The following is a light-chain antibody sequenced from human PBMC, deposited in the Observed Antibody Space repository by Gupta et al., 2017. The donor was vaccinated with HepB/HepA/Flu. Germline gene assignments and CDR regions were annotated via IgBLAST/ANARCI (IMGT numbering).Light chain of an antibody. CDR2: KVS. V-gene: IGKV2-30*01. CDR1: QSLVYSDGNTY. Sequence: DVVMTQSPLSLPVTLGQPASIYCRSSQSLVYSDGNTYLNWFQQMPVQSPRRLIYKVSNRDAGVTDRFGGRGYGNDLPLKSSRGEDEDVGGYYFRQCTHWPPATFGQGTKLEIK. J-gene: IGKJ2*01. CDR3: RQCTHWPPAT.